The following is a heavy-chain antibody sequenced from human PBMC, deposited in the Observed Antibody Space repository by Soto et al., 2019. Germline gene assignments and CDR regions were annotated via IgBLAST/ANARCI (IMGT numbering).Heavy chain of an antibody. J-gene: IGHJ4*02. D-gene: IGHD1-26*01. V-gene: IGHV3-48*03. CDR3: ARDPGGSTFDY. CDR2: ISSSGSTR. CDR1: GFTFSSYE. Sequence: EVQLVESGGNLVQPGGSLRLSCAASGFTFSSYEMNWVRQAPGKGLEWVSYISSSGSTRYYADSVKGRFTISRDNAKNSLLLHMNSLSAEDTAVYYCARDPGGSTFDYWGQGILVTVSS.